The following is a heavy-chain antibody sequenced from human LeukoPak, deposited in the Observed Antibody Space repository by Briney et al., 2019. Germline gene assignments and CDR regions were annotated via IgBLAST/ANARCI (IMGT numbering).Heavy chain of an antibody. CDR2: IYYSGST. V-gene: IGHV4-59*12. CDR3: ARRSAKGAFDI. Sequence: PSETLSLTCTVSGGSISSYYWSWIRQPPGKGLEWIGYIYYSGSTYYNPSLKSRVTISVDTSKNQFSLKLSSVTAADTAVYYCARRSAKGAFDIWGQGTMVTVSS. CDR1: GGSISSYY. J-gene: IGHJ3*02.